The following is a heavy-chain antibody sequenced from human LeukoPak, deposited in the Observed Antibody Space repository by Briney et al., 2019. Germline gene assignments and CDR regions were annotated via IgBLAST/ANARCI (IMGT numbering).Heavy chain of an antibody. CDR1: GDSISSGAYY. Sequence: SETLSLTCTVSGDSISSGAYYWTWIRQLPGKALEWIGYINHSGDTYYNPSLRSRLSLSADTSQNQFSLRLTSVTAADTAVYYCARIRARAVVVINLIQASDIWGQGTMVAVSS. V-gene: IGHV4-31*03. CDR2: INHSGDT. D-gene: IGHD3-22*01. J-gene: IGHJ3*02. CDR3: ARIRARAVVVINLIQASDI.